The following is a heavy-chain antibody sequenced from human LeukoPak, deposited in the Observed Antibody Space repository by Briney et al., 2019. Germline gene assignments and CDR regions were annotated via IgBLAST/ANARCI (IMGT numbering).Heavy chain of an antibody. J-gene: IGHJ4*02. CDR2: ISAYNGNT. D-gene: IGHD3-3*02. V-gene: IGHV1-18*01. CDR1: GYTFTSYG. CDR3: ARVPEFIYYFDY. Sequence: ASVKVSCKASGYTFTSYGISWVRQAPGQGLEWMGWISAYNGNTNYAQKLQGRVTMTTDTSTSTAYMELRSLRSDDTAAYYCARVPEFIYYFDYWGQGTLVTVSS.